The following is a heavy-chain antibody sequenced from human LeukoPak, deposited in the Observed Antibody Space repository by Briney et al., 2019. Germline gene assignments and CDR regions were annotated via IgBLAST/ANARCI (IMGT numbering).Heavy chain of an antibody. Sequence: SETLSLTCTVSGGSISSYYWSWIRQPPGEGLEWIGYIYYSGSTNYNPSLKSRVTISVDTSKNQFSLKLSSVTAADTAVYYCARSLGYHPRAFDIWGQGTIVTVSS. D-gene: IGHD2-2*01. CDR1: GGSISSYY. CDR2: IYYSGST. CDR3: ARSLGYHPRAFDI. J-gene: IGHJ3*02. V-gene: IGHV4-59*01.